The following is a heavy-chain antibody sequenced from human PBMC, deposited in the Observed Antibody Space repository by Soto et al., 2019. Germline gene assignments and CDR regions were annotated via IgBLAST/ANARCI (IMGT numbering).Heavy chain of an antibody. Sequence: GESLKISCKGSGYSFTSYWIGWVRQMPGKGLEWMGIIYPGDSDTRYSPSFQGQVTISADKSISTAYLQWSSLKASDTAMYYCASGDSSGYYPAEYFQHWGQGTLVTV. CDR3: ASGDSSGYYPAEYFQH. J-gene: IGHJ1*01. CDR1: GYSFTSYW. V-gene: IGHV5-51*01. CDR2: IYPGDSDT. D-gene: IGHD3-22*01.